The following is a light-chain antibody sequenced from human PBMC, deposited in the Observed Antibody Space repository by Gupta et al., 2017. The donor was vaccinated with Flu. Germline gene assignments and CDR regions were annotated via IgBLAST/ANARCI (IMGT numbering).Light chain of an antibody. Sequence: ENVLTQSPATLSLSPGESATLSCRASQTVTREHASELAWYQQKPGRAPRLLISDASNRATGIPARFSGSGSGTDFTLTISSLEPDDSAVYYCRQRAKWPLTFGGGTKVEIK. CDR1: QTVTREHASE. CDR2: DAS. V-gene: IGKV3-11*01. J-gene: IGKJ4*01. CDR3: RQRAKWPLT.